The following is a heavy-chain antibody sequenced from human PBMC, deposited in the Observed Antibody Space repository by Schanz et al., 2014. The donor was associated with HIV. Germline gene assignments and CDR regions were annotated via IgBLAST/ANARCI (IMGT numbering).Heavy chain of an antibody. J-gene: IGHJ5*02. D-gene: IGHD6-13*01. CDR1: GFIFNDFA. CDR3: ARGQPLVQRWFDP. Sequence: EVQLVESGGGLLQPGRSLRLSCAASGFIFNDFAMHWVRQAPGKGLEWVSTISWNSGSIAYADSVKGRFTISRDNAKNSLYLQMNSLRAEDTAVYYCARGQPLVQRWFDPWGQGTLVTVSS. CDR2: ISWNSGSI. V-gene: IGHV3-9*01.